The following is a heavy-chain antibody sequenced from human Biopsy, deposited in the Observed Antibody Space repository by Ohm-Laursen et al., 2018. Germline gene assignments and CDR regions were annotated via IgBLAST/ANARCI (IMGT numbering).Heavy chain of an antibody. V-gene: IGHV3-23*01. Sequence: SLRLSCAASGFTFSSHDMRWVRQAPGKGLECVSVINSSGGSTYYADPVKGRLTISRDNSKNTLYLQMNSLRAEDTARYYCARDLYDFCGGCPFDPWGQGTLVTVSP. CDR1: GFTFSSHD. CDR2: INSSGGST. D-gene: IGHD3-3*01. J-gene: IGHJ5*02. CDR3: ARDLYDFCGGCPFDP.